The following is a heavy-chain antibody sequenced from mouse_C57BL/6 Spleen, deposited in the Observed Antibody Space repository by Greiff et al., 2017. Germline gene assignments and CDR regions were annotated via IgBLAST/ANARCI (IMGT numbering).Heavy chain of an antibody. Sequence: VQLQQSGPGLVQPSQSLSITCTVSGFSLTSYGVHWVRQSPGKGLEWLGVIWSGGSTDYNAAFISRLSISKDNSKSQVFFKMNSLQADDTAIDYCATESLVSWYFDVWGTGTTVTVSS. CDR1: GFSLTSYG. CDR3: ATESLVSWYFDV. J-gene: IGHJ1*03. V-gene: IGHV2-2*01. D-gene: IGHD1-2*01. CDR2: IWSGGST.